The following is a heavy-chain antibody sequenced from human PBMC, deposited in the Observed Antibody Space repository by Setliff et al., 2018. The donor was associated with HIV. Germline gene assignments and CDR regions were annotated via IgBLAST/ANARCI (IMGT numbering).Heavy chain of an antibody. V-gene: IGHV3-7*01. CDR1: GFTFSSYW. J-gene: IGHJ3*01. Sequence: GGSLRLSCAASGFTFSSYWMTWVRQAPGQGLEWVANIQQDGDEIYYLDSVKGRFTISRDNAKNSLYLQMNSLRAEDTAVYYCARDRVVGATLDPLDLWGQGTMVTVSS. CDR2: IQQDGDEI. CDR3: ARDRVVGATLDPLDL. D-gene: IGHD1-26*01.